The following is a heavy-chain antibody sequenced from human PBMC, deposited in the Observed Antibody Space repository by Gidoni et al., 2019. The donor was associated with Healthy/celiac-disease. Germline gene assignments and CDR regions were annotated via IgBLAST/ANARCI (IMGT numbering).Heavy chain of an antibody. CDR3: AKGRYCSGGSCYSPLYYYYYGMDV. D-gene: IGHD2-15*01. Sequence: EVQLLESGGGLVQPGGSLRLSWAASGFTFSSYAMSWVRRAPGKGLEWVTAISGSGGSTYYADSVKGRFTISRDNSKNTLYLQMNSLRAEDTAVYYCAKGRYCSGGSCYSPLYYYYYGMDVWGQGTTVTVSS. CDR1: GFTFSSYA. V-gene: IGHV3-23*01. J-gene: IGHJ6*02. CDR2: ISGSGGST.